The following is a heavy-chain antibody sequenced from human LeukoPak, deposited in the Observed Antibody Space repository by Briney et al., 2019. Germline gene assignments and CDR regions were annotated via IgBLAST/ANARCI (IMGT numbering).Heavy chain of an antibody. J-gene: IGHJ4*02. Sequence: SETLSLTCTVSGGSINSYYWSWIRQPPGKGLEWIGYIYYSGSTNYNPSLKSRVTISVDTPKNQFSLKLSSVTAADTAVYYCARDPSYHGGYFDYWGQGTLVTVFS. CDR3: ARDPSYHGGYFDY. CDR1: GGSINSYY. CDR2: IYYSGST. D-gene: IGHD2-2*01. V-gene: IGHV4-59*01.